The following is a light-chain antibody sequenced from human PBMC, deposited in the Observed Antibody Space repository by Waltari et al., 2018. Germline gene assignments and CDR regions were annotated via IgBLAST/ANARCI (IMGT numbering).Light chain of an antibody. J-gene: IGKJ5*01. V-gene: IGKV3-11*01. CDR2: EES. CDR1: QSVDKN. Sequence: DIFLTQSPVTLSLSPGERATLSCRASQSVDKNLAWYRQKPGWAPRLLIYEESKRATGIPARFSGSGSGTDFTLTISSLEPDDFAVYYCQQREYWPITFGQGTRLDIK. CDR3: QQREYWPIT.